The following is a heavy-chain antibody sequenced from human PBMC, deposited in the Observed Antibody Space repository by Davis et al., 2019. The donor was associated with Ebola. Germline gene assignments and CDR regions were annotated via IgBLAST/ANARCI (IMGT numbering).Heavy chain of an antibody. V-gene: IGHV4-59*01. CDR3: ASHSHGGQLLRSFCDY. J-gene: IGHJ4*02. Sequence: PSETLSLTCTVSGGSFSSYYWSWIRQPPGKGLEWIGYIYYSGSTNYNPSLKSRVTISVDTSKNQFSLKLSSVTAEDTAVYYCASHSHGGQLLRSFCDYWGQGTLVTVSS. CDR1: GGSFSSYY. CDR2: IYYSGST. D-gene: IGHD2-2*01.